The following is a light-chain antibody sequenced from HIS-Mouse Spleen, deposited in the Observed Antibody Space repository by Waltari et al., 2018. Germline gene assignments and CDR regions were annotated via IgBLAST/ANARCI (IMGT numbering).Light chain of an antibody. Sequence: QSVLTQPPSASGTPGQGVTISCSGSSSNSGSTHLYWYQQLPGTAPKLLIYRNNQRPSGVPDRFSGSKSGTSASLAISGLRSEDEADYYCAAWDDSLSGVVFGGGTKLTVL. J-gene: IGLJ2*01. V-gene: IGLV1-47*01. CDR3: AAWDDSLSGVV. CDR2: RNN. CDR1: SSNSGSTH.